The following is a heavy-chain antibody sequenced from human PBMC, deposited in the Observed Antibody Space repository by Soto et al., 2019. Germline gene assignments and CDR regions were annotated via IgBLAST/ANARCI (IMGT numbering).Heavy chain of an antibody. CDR2: IDPSDSYT. Sequence: PGESLKISCKGSGYSFTSYWISWVRQMPGKGLEWMGRIDPSDSYTNYSPSFQGHVTISADKSIGTAYLQWSSLKASDTAMYYCARHGCSSTSCYDYYYYGMDVWGQGTTVTVSS. CDR1: GYSFTSYW. V-gene: IGHV5-10-1*01. CDR3: ARHGCSSTSCYDYYYYGMDV. J-gene: IGHJ6*02. D-gene: IGHD2-2*01.